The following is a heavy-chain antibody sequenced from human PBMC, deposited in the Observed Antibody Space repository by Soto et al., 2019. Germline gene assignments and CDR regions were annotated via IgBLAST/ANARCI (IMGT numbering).Heavy chain of an antibody. J-gene: IGHJ4*02. V-gene: IGHV1-18*01. Sequence: GASVKVSCKASGYTFTSYGISWVRQAPGQGLEWMGWISAYNGNTNYAQKLQGRVTMTTDKSTSTAYMELRSLRSDDPAVYYCARDIPKGMVWFGESRFDYWGQGTLVTVSS. CDR2: ISAYNGNT. D-gene: IGHD3-10*01. CDR1: GYTFTSYG. CDR3: ARDIPKGMVWFGESRFDY.